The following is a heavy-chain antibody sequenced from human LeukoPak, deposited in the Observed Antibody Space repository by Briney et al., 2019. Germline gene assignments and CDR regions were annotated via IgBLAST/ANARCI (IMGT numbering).Heavy chain of an antibody. CDR2: IKEDGSEK. Sequence: GGSLRLSCAASGFTFSTYWMSWVRQAPGKGLEWVANIKEDGSEKYYVDSVKGRFTISRDNAKNSLYLQMHSLRAEDTAVYYCARDWYSNYLHYWGQGTPVTVSS. D-gene: IGHD4-11*01. CDR3: ARDWYSNYLHY. J-gene: IGHJ4*02. CDR1: GFTFSTYW. V-gene: IGHV3-7*01.